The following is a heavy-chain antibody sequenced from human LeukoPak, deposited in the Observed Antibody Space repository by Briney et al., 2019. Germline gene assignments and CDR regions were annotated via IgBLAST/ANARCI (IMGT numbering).Heavy chain of an antibody. CDR2: IYTSGST. D-gene: IGHD6-19*01. CDR3: ASGEQWLVSYYYYYMDV. CDR1: GGSISSYY. J-gene: IGHJ6*03. V-gene: IGHV4-4*07. Sequence: SETLSLTCTVSGGSISSYYWSWIRQPAGKGLEWIGRIYTSGSTNYNPSLKSRVTMSVDTSKNQFSLKVSSVTAADTAVYYCASGEQWLVSYYYYYMDVWGKGTTVTVSS.